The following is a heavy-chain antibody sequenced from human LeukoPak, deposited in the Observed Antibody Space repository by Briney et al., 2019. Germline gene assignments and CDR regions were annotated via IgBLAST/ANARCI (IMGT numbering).Heavy chain of an antibody. D-gene: IGHD2-8*01. Sequence: PSETLSLTCTVSGGSISSYYWSWTRQPPGKGLEWIGYIYYSGSTNYNPSLKSRVTISVDTSKNQFSLKLSSVTAADTAVYYCARANGGLDYWGQGTLVTVSS. V-gene: IGHV4-59*01. CDR2: IYYSGST. CDR3: ARANGGLDY. CDR1: GGSISSYY. J-gene: IGHJ4*02.